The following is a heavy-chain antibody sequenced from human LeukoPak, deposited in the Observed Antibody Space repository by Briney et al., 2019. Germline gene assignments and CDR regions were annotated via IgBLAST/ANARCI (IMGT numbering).Heavy chain of an antibody. CDR3: AKDVPNYYDSSGHDC. J-gene: IGHJ4*02. CDR1: GGSINSYF. V-gene: IGHV4-59*01. D-gene: IGHD3-22*01. Sequence: SETLSLTCTVSGGSINSYFWNWIRQPPGKGLEWIGYIYYSGSTKYNPSLKSRVSMSVDTSKNQFSLKLTSVTAADTAVYYCAKDVPNYYDSSGHDCWGQGTLVTVPS. CDR2: IYYSGST.